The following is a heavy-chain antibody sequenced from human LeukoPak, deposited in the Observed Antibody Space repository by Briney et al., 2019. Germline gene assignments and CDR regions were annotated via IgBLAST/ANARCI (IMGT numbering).Heavy chain of an antibody. D-gene: IGHD4-17*01. CDR3: AKDTYGDYVGGAFDI. CDR1: GFTFDDYA. CDR2: ISWNSGSI. J-gene: IGHJ3*02. Sequence: GRSLRLSCAASGFTFDDYAMHWVRQAPGKALEWASGISWNSGSIGYADSVKGRFTISRDNAKNSLYLQMNSLRAEDTALYYCAKDTYGDYVGGAFDIWGQGTMVTVSS. V-gene: IGHV3-9*01.